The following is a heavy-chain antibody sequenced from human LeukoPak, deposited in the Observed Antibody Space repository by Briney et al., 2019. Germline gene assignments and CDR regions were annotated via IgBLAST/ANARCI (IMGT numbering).Heavy chain of an antibody. V-gene: IGHV1-2*02. CDR1: GYTFTGYY. CDR3: ARDEGSGLRLFYWFDP. Sequence: GASVKVSCKASGYTFTGYYMHWVRQAPGQGLEWMGWINPNSGGTNYAKKFQGRVTMTRDPSISTAYMELSRMRSDDTAVYYCARDEGSGLRLFYWFDPWGQGTLVTVSS. J-gene: IGHJ5*02. CDR2: INPNSGGT. D-gene: IGHD5-12*01.